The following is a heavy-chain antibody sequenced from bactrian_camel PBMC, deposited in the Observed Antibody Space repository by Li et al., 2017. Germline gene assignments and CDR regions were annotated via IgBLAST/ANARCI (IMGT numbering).Heavy chain of an antibody. J-gene: IGHJ4*01. V-gene: IGHV3-2*01. CDR2: ISSGGVNT. Sequence: HVQLVESGGGLVQPGGSLRLSCAASGFTFSNYYISWVRQAPGKGLEWVSSISSGGVNTHYADSVQGRFTISRDNAKNTVYLQLNSLKSEDTARYYCARTPSTIDWGQGTQVTVS. CDR1: GFTFSNYY. D-gene: IGHD4*01. CDR3: ARTPSTID.